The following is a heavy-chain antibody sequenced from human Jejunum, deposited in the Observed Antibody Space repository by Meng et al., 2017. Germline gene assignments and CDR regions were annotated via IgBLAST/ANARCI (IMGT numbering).Heavy chain of an antibody. Sequence: QGQLGESGRGLVNPPGTLSLTGAGSGGSMSNNNWWSWVRQPPGKGLEWIGEISHTGRINYNPSLKSRVTMSLDKSKNQFSLDLTSVTGADTAVYYCARDLLDPNIAATGWFDPWGQGTLVTVSS. CDR3: ARDLLDPNIAATGWFDP. CDR1: GGSMSNNNW. CDR2: ISHTGRI. V-gene: IGHV4-4*03. D-gene: IGHD2/OR15-2a*01. J-gene: IGHJ5*02.